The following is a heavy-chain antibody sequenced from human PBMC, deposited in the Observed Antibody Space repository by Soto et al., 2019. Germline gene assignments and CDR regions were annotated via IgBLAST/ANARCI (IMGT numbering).Heavy chain of an antibody. D-gene: IGHD3-22*01. V-gene: IGHV3-30*18. CDR3: AKALRTPGPLYYDSSDFLPRDS. CDR1: GFTFRTYG. J-gene: IGHJ4*02. Sequence: PWGSLRLSCARSGFTFRTYGMHWVHQAPGKGLERLAVISSDGSSKFYADSVKCPFYIFRDNSKSTLYLQMNNLRTEDTAVYFCAKALRTPGPLYYDSSDFLPRDSWGQGALVTVSS. CDR2: ISSDGSSK.